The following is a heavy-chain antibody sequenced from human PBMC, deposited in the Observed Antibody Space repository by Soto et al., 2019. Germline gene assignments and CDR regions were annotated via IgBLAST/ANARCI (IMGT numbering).Heavy chain of an antibody. V-gene: IGHV4-30-4*01. CDR2: LSYTGST. J-gene: IGHJ3*02. CDR1: GGPARDAYCF. Sequence: PSETRSDTCLVSGGPARDAYCFWSWIRQPPGKGLEWMGYLSYTGSTYYNPSLRNRATISVDESSNHLSLSLSSVTAADTAVSYCARALEGGVFAIWGRGTLVT. CDR3: ARALEGGVFAI. D-gene: IGHD2-8*02.